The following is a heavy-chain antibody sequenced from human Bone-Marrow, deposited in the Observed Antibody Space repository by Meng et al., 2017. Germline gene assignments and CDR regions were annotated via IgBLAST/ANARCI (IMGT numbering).Heavy chain of an antibody. Sequence: GGSLRLSCAASGFTFDDYGMSWVRQAPGKGREWVSAISGSGGSTYYADSVKGRFTISRDNSKNTLYLQMNSLRAEDTAVYYCAKYPVRITMVRGPNGYYFDYWGQGTLVTVSS. CDR1: GFTFDDYG. CDR2: ISGSGGST. CDR3: AKYPVRITMVRGPNGYYFDY. J-gene: IGHJ4*02. D-gene: IGHD3-10*01. V-gene: IGHV3-23*01.